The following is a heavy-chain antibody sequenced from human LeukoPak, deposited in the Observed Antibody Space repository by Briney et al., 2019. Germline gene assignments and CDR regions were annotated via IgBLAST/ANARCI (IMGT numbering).Heavy chain of an antibody. J-gene: IGHJ4*02. CDR2: IYYSGST. D-gene: IGHD2-21*02. Sequence: SETLSLTCTVSGGSISSYYWSWIRQPPGKGLEWIGYIYYSGSTNYNPSLKSRVTISLDTSKSQFSLKLTSATAADTAVYYCARQQVVTAADYYFDYWGQGTLVTVSS. V-gene: IGHV4-59*08. CDR1: GGSISSYY. CDR3: ARQQVVTAADYYFDY.